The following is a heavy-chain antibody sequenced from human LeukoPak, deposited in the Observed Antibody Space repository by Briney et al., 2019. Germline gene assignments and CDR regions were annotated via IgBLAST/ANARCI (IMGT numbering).Heavy chain of an antibody. Sequence: PGGSLRLSCAASGFTFSSYAMSWIRQPPGKGLEWIGEINHSGSTNYNPSLKSRVTISVDTSKNQFSLKLSSVTAADTAVYYCARAAGWSSSWYFDYWGQGTLVTVSS. CDR3: ARAAGWSSSWYFDY. CDR1: GFTFSSYA. V-gene: IGHV4-34*01. CDR2: INHSGST. D-gene: IGHD6-13*01. J-gene: IGHJ4*02.